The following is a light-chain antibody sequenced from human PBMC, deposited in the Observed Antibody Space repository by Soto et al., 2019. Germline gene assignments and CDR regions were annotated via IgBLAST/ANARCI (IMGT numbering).Light chain of an antibody. V-gene: IGKV1-27*01. J-gene: IGKJ1*01. CDR2: TAS. Sequence: DIQMTQSPSSLSASVGDRVTITCRASQGISNNLAWYQQKPGEVPILLIYTASTLQSGVPSRFSGSGSGTDFTLTIRSLQPEDVATYYCQEYYSAPLTFGQGTKVEIK. CDR1: QGISNN. CDR3: QEYYSAPLT.